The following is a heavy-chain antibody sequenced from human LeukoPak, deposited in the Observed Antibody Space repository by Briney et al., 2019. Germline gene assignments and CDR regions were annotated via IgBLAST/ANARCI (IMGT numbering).Heavy chain of an antibody. CDR3: VREGQYSSGRYEDY. J-gene: IGHJ4*02. D-gene: IGHD6-19*01. Sequence: ASVKVSCKASGYTFTNYGISWVRQAPGQGLEWMGWISAYNGNTKYTQKFQGRVTMTTDTSTSTAYMEVRSLSPDDTAMYYCVREGQYSSGRYEDYWGQRTLVTVSS. V-gene: IGHV1-18*01. CDR1: GYTFTNYG. CDR2: ISAYNGNT.